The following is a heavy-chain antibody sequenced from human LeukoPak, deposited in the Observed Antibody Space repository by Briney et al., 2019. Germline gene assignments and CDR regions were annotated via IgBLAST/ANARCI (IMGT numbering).Heavy chain of an antibody. CDR1: GFTFSSCA. J-gene: IGHJ4*02. CDR2: ISGSGGST. CDR3: ANGGRSSSWSRPYFDY. V-gene: IGHV3-23*01. D-gene: IGHD6-13*01. Sequence: GGSLRLSCAASGFTFSSCAMSWVRQAPGKGLEWVSTISGSGGSTYYADSVKGRFTISRDNSKNTLYLQMNSLRAEDTAVYYCANGGRSSSWSRPYFDYWGQGTLVTVSS.